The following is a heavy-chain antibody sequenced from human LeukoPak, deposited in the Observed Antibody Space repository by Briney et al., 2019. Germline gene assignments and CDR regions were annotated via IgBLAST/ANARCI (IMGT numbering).Heavy chain of an antibody. J-gene: IGHJ5*02. CDR2: IYSGGST. CDR1: GFTVSSDY. V-gene: IGHV3-53*05. Sequence: PGGSLRLSCAASGFTVSSDYMSWVRQAPGKGLEWVSVIYSGGSTYCADSVKGRFTISRDKSKNTVYLQVNSLRFEDTAMYYCARNWFDPWGQGTLVTVSS. CDR3: ARNWFDP.